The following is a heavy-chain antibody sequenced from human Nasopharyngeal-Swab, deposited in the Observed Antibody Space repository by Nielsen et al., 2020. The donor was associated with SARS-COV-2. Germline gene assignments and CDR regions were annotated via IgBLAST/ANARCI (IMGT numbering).Heavy chain of an antibody. Sequence: ASVKVSCKASGYTFTSYGISWVRQAPGQGLEWMGWISAYNGNTNYAQKLQGRVTMTTDTSTSTAYMELRSLRSDDTAVYYCARLYEIDYGRSYYYYGIDVWGQGTTVTVSS. D-gene: IGHD4-17*01. CDR3: ARLYEIDYGRSYYYYGIDV. J-gene: IGHJ6*02. V-gene: IGHV1-18*01. CDR1: GYTFTSYG. CDR2: ISAYNGNT.